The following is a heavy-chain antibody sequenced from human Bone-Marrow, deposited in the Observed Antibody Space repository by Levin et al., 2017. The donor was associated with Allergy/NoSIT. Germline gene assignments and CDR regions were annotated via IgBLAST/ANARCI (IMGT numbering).Heavy chain of an antibody. J-gene: IGHJ4*02. D-gene: IGHD5-18*01. V-gene: IGHV3-23*01. CDR1: GFTFSSYA. CDR3: AKVLEDTAMVLVGYFDY. Sequence: SGESLKISCAASGFTFSSYAMSWVRQAPGKGLEWVSAISGSGGSTYYADSVKGRFTISRDNSKNTLYLQMNSLRAEDTAVYYCAKVLEDTAMVLVGYFDYWGQGTLVTVSS. CDR2: ISGSGGST.